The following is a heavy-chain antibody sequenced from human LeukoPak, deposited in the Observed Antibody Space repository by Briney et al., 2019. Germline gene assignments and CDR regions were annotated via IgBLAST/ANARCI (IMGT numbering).Heavy chain of an antibody. D-gene: IGHD6-19*01. CDR3: AKHKSAGYSSDSYDY. V-gene: IGHV3-23*01. CDR2: ISGSGGIT. Sequence: GGSLRLSCAASGFTFSTYAMSWVRQAPGKGLEWVSAISGSGGITYSADSVKGRFTISRDNSKNTLYLHMNSMRAEDTAVYYCAKHKSAGYSSDSYDYWGQGTLVTVSS. J-gene: IGHJ4*02. CDR1: GFTFSTYA.